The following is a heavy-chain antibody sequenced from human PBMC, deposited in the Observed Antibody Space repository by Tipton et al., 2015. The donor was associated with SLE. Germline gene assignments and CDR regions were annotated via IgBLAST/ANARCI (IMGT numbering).Heavy chain of an antibody. J-gene: IGHJ5*02. D-gene: IGHD6-13*01. Sequence: TLSLTCAVSGGSISSSNWWSWVRQPPGRGLEWIGEIYHSGSTNYNPSLKSRVTISVDKSKNQFSLKLSSVTAADTAVYYCARAQRLVRWLDPWGQGTLVTVSS. CDR3: ARAQRLVRWLDP. CDR1: GGSISSSNW. CDR2: IYHSGST. V-gene: IGHV4-4*02.